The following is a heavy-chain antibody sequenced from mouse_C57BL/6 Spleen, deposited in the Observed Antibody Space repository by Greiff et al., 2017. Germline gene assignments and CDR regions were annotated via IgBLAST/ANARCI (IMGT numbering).Heavy chain of an antibody. CDR1: GFNIKDDY. CDR3: TTPIYYYGSSYDY. Sequence: VQLQQSGAELVRPGASVKLSCTASGFNIKDDYMHWVKQRPEQGLEWIGWIDPENGDTEYASKFQGKATITADTSSNTAYLQLSSLTSEDTAVYYCTTPIYYYGSSYDYWGQGTLVTVSA. D-gene: IGHD1-1*01. V-gene: IGHV14-4*01. CDR2: IDPENGDT. J-gene: IGHJ3*01.